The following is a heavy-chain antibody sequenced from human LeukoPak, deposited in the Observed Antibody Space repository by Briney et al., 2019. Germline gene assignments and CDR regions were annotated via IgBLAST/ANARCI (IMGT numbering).Heavy chain of an antibody. V-gene: IGHV4-59*12. Sequence: SETLSLTCTVSGGSISSYYWSWIRQPPGKGLEWIGYIYYSGSTNYNPSLKSRVTISVDTSKNQFSLKLSSVTAADTAVYYCARGRNGDSGDYWGQGTLVTVSS. CDR1: GGSISSYY. J-gene: IGHJ4*02. D-gene: IGHD4-17*01. CDR2: IYYSGST. CDR3: ARGRNGDSGDY.